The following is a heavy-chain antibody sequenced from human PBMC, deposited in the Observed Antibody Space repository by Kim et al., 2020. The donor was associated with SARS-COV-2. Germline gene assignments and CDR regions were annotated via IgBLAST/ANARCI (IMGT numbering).Heavy chain of an antibody. Sequence: ASVKVSCKASGYTFTSYGISWVRQAPGQGLEWMGWISAYNGNTNYAQKLQGRVTMTTDTSTSTAYMELRSLRSDDTAVYYCARDHGGFWSGRGNALGYWGQGTLVTVSS. CDR1: GYTFTSYG. V-gene: IGHV1-18*01. CDR3: ARDHGGFWSGRGNALGY. CDR2: ISAYNGNT. D-gene: IGHD3-3*01. J-gene: IGHJ4*02.